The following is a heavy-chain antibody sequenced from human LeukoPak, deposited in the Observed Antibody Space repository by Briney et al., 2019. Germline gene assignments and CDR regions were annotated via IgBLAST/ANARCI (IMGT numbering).Heavy chain of an antibody. J-gene: IGHJ4*02. CDR3: ASHRPSRGWEY. Sequence: PSETLSLTCTVSGASFEHFFWSWIRQPPGKGLEWIGYVYYSGSTDYNSSLKSRLTITADTSKNQFSLKLRSVTAADTARYYCASHRPSRGWEYWGQGTLFTVSS. CDR2: VYYSGST. V-gene: IGHV4-59*08. D-gene: IGHD1-26*01. CDR1: GASFEHFF.